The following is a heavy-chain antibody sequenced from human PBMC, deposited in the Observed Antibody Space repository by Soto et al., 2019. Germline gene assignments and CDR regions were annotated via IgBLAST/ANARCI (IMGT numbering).Heavy chain of an antibody. Sequence: SVKVSCKASGGTFSSYAISWVRQAPGQGLEWMGGIIPIFGTANYAQKFQGRVTITADESTSTAYMELSSLRSEDTAVYYCARVEAYSSSMTNTGDYYYYGMDVWGQGTTVTVSS. J-gene: IGHJ6*02. CDR1: GGTFSSYA. CDR2: IIPIFGTA. D-gene: IGHD6-6*01. CDR3: ARVEAYSSSMTNTGDYYYYGMDV. V-gene: IGHV1-69*13.